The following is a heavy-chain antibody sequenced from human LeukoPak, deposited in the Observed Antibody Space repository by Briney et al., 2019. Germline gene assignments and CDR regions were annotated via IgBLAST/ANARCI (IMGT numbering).Heavy chain of an antibody. V-gene: IGHV4-34*01. CDR2: INHGRNA. J-gene: IGHJ4*02. D-gene: IGHD4-17*01. Sequence: SETLSLTCAVYGGSFSGYFWSWVRQSPGKGLEWIGEINHGRNANYNPSLKSRVTISVDTSNKQLSLNMTSVTAADTAAYYCARSPLHSGDYRFDLWGQGTLVTVSS. CDR1: GGSFSGYF. CDR3: ARSPLHSGDYRFDL.